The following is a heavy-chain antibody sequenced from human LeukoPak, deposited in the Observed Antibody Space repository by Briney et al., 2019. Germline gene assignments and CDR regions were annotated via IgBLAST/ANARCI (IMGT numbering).Heavy chain of an antibody. CDR1: GFTFSYYT. J-gene: IGHJ4*02. CDR3: AKASTLLLWFGELDY. Sequence: AGGSLRLSCAASGFTFSYYTMSWVRQAPGKGLEWVSGISWNSGSIGYADSVKGRFTISRDNAKNSLYLQMNSLRAEDTALYYCAKASTLLLWFGELDYWGQGTLVTVSS. V-gene: IGHV3-9*01. D-gene: IGHD3-10*01. CDR2: ISWNSGSI.